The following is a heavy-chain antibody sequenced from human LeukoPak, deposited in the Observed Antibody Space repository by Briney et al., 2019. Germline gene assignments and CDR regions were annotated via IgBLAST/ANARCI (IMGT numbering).Heavy chain of an antibody. CDR1: GFTPSNYW. Sequence: GGSLRLSCAASGFTPSNYWMHWVRQAPAKGLVWVSRINRDGSSTNYADSVRGRFTISRDNAKNTLYLQMNSLRAEDTAVYYCARLYCGGDCYSGRFDYWDQGTLVTVSS. V-gene: IGHV3-74*01. J-gene: IGHJ4*02. CDR3: ARLYCGGDCYSGRFDY. D-gene: IGHD2-21*02. CDR2: INRDGSST.